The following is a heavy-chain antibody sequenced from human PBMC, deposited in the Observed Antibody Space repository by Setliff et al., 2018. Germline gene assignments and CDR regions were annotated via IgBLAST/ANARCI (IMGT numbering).Heavy chain of an antibody. CDR3: ASVVEDYYDSSGYFLPSYYFDY. J-gene: IGHJ4*02. CDR1: GGSISSGSYY. D-gene: IGHD3-22*01. CDR2: IYTSGST. Sequence: PSETLSLTCTVSGGSISSGSYYWSWIRQPAGKGLEWIGRIYTSGSTYYNPSLKSRVTISVDTSKNQFSLKLSSVTAADTAVYYCASVVEDYYDSSGYFLPSYYFDYWGQGTLVTVSS. V-gene: IGHV4-61*02.